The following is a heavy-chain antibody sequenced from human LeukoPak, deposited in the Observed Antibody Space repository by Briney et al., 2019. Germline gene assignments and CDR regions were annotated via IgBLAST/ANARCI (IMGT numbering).Heavy chain of an antibody. CDR3: AREEGILELIY. J-gene: IGHJ4*02. V-gene: IGHV3-66*01. Sequence: GGSLRLSSAPSGFTVSSNYMSWVRQAPGKGLEWVSVIYSGGTTYYADSVKGRFTISRDNSKDTLYLQMNSLRAEDTAVYYCAREEGILELIYWGQGTLVTVSS. D-gene: IGHD3-10*01. CDR2: IYSGGTT. CDR1: GFTVSSNY.